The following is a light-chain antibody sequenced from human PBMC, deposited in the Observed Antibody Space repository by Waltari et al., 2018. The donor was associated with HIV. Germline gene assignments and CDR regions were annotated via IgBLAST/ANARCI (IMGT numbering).Light chain of an antibody. CDR3: QQYNNWPPWT. CDR1: QSVTNK. Sequence: EVVMTQSPGTLFVSPGGRATLSCRASQSVTNKVAWYQQRPGQAPRLIIYDASSRAAGTPPRISGSGSGTNFTLTISSLQSEDVAVYYCQQYNNWPPWTFGQGTKVEIK. J-gene: IGKJ1*01. CDR2: DAS. V-gene: IGKV3D-15*01.